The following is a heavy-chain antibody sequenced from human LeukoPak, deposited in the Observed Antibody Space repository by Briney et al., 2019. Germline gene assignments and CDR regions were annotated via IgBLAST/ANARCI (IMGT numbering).Heavy chain of an antibody. Sequence: PGGSLRLSWAASGFTFSSYGMHWVRQAPVKGLEWVAVIWYDGSNKYYADSVKGRFTISRDNSKNTLYLQMNSLRAEDTAVYYCARMEYSSGWGIDYWGQGTLVTVSS. CDR2: IWYDGSNK. CDR1: GFTFSSYG. J-gene: IGHJ4*02. V-gene: IGHV3-33*01. CDR3: ARMEYSSGWGIDY. D-gene: IGHD6-19*01.